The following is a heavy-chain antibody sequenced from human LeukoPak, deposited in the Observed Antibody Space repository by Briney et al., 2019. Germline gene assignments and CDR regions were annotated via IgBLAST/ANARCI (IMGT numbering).Heavy chain of an antibody. Sequence: GESLKISCKGSGYNFTTYWIAWVRQMPGKGLEWMGIIYPGDSDTRYSPSFQGQVTISADKSISTAYVQWSSLKASDTAMYYCARHRPAHISIAARLRGPNYYYYYMDVWGKGTTVTVSS. D-gene: IGHD6-6*01. CDR1: GYNFTTYW. CDR2: IYPGDSDT. J-gene: IGHJ6*03. V-gene: IGHV5-51*01. CDR3: ARHRPAHISIAARLRGPNYYYYYMDV.